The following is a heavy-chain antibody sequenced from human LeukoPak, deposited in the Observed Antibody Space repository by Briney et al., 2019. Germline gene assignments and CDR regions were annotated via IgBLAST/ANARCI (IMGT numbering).Heavy chain of an antibody. CDR2: IIPIFGTA. D-gene: IGHD2-21*02. Sequence: SVKVSCKASGGTLSSYAISWVRQAPGQGLEWMGGIIPIFGTANYAQKFQGRVTITADESTSTAYMELSSLRSEDTAVYYCARGGFGYCGGDCYHYYGMDVWGQGTTVTVSS. CDR3: ARGGFGYCGGDCYHYYGMDV. J-gene: IGHJ6*02. CDR1: GGTLSSYA. V-gene: IGHV1-69*13.